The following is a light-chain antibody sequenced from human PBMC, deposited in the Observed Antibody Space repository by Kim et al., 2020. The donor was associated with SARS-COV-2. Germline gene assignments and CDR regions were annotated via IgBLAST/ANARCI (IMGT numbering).Light chain of an antibody. J-gene: IGLJ3*02. CDR2: YDS. CDR1: NVGSKS. V-gene: IGLV3-21*04. CDR3: QVWDSRSDHWV. Sequence: SYELTQPPSVSVAPGKTATITCGGDNVGSKSVHWYQQKSGQAPVLVIHYDSARPSGIPERFSGSNSENTATLTISRVEAGDEADYHCQVWDSRSDHWVFGGGTQLTVL.